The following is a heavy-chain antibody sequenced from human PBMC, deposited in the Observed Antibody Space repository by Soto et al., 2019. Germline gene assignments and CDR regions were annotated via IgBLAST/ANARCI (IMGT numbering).Heavy chain of an antibody. J-gene: IGHJ6*02. CDR1: GFTFSTYA. D-gene: IGHD1-1*01. Sequence: EVQLLESGGGLVQPGGSLRLSCAASGFTFSTYAMNWVRQAPGNGLEWVSAISGSGGSIHYADSVKGRFTISRDNSKNTLYLQMNSLRDGDTVVYHCVKGYWKGDVWGQGTTVTVSS. V-gene: IGHV3-23*01. CDR2: ISGSGGSI. CDR3: VKGYWKGDV.